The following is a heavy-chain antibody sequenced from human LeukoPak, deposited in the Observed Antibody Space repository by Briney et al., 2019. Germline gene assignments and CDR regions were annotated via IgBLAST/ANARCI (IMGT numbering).Heavy chain of an antibody. J-gene: IGHJ5*01. CDR1: GYTLTELS. Sequence: GASVKVSCRVSGYTLTELSMHWVRQAPGKGLDWMGGFDPEHGETIYAQNFQGRVSMTEDRSTDTAYMELSSLRSEDTAIYYCATGLITIPHGWFASWGQGTLVTVSS. D-gene: IGHD3-3*01. CDR3: ATGLITIPHGWFAS. V-gene: IGHV1-24*01. CDR2: FDPEHGET.